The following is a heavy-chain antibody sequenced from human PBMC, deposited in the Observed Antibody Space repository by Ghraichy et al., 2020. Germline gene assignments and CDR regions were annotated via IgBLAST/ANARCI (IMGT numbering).Heavy chain of an antibody. Sequence: ASVKVSCKASGYTFTSYYMHWVRQAPGQGLEWMGIINPSGGSTSYAQKFQGRVTMTRDTSTSTVYMELSSLRSEDTAVYYCARDVAIVGATTVGDYWGQGTLVTVSS. D-gene: IGHD1-26*01. CDR2: INPSGGST. CDR3: ARDVAIVGATTVGDY. J-gene: IGHJ4*02. CDR1: GYTFTSYY. V-gene: IGHV1-46*01.